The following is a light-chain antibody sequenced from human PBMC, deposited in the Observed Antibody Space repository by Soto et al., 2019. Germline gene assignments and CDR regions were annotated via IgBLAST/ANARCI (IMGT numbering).Light chain of an antibody. Sequence: EIVLTQSPGTLSLSPGERATLSCRASQSVSSSYLAWYQQKPGQAPRLLIYGASSRATGIPDRFSGSGSGTYVTLTISRLEAEDFAVYYCQQYGSSPPTWTVGQGTKVEIK. V-gene: IGKV3-20*01. CDR2: GAS. J-gene: IGKJ1*01. CDR3: QQYGSSPPTWT. CDR1: QSVSSSY.